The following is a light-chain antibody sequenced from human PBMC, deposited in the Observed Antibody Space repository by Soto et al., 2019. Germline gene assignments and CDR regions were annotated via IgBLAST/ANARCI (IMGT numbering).Light chain of an antibody. V-gene: IGLV1-40*01. CDR3: HSYDSSLSGYV. CDR1: SSNIGAGYE. Sequence: QSVLTQPPSVSEAPGQRVTISCTGSSSNIGAGYEAHWYQQVPGTAPKLLIYENNNRPSGVPDRFSDSKSGTSASLAITGLQAEDEAEYYCHSYDSSLSGYVFGTGTKVTVL. CDR2: ENN. J-gene: IGLJ1*01.